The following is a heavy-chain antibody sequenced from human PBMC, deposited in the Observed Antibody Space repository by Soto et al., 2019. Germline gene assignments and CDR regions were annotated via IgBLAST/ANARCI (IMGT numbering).Heavy chain of an antibody. D-gene: IGHD3-3*01. CDR2: ISSSSSYI. CDR3: ARGPPNYDFWSGYPPSYGMDV. J-gene: IGHJ6*02. V-gene: IGHV3-21*01. Sequence: GGSLRLSCAASGFTFSTHSMNWVRQTPGKGLEWVSSISSSSSYIYNVDSVKGRFTISRDDAKNSLYLQMNSLRAEDTAVYHCARGPPNYDFWSGYPPSYGMDVWGQGTTVTVSS. CDR1: GFTFSTHS.